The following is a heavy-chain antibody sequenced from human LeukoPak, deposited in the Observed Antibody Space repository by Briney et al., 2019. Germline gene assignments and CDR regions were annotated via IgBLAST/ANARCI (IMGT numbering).Heavy chain of an antibody. Sequence: SETLSLTSTVSGGSISSYYWSWIRQPPGKGLEWIGYIYYSGSTNYNPSLKSRVTISVDTSKNQFSLKLSSVTAADTAVYYCARGNTAMAPPYYYYYMDVWGKGTTVTVSS. CDR3: ARGNTAMAPPYYYYYMDV. J-gene: IGHJ6*03. D-gene: IGHD5-18*01. CDR2: IYYSGST. V-gene: IGHV4-59*01. CDR1: GGSISSYY.